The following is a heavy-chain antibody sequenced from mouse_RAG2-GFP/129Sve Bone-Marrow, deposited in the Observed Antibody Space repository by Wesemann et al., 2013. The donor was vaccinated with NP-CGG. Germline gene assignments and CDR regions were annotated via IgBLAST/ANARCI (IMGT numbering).Heavy chain of an antibody. V-gene: IGHV1-9*01. CDR3: TKLGRRGLDY. Sequence: KFKGKDTFTADTSSNTAYMQLSSLTSEDSAVYYCTKLGRRGLDYWGQGTTLTVSS. D-gene: IGHD4-1*01. J-gene: IGHJ2*01.